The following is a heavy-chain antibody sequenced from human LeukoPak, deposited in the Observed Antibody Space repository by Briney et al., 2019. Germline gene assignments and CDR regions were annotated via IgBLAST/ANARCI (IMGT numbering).Heavy chain of an antibody. V-gene: IGHV1-8*01. Sequence: ASVKVSCKASGYTFTSYDINWVRQATGQGLEWMGWMDPNSGNTGYAQKFQGRVTMTRNTSISTAYMELSSLRSEDTAVYYCARVRERNYFGNSGYDKNYFDYWGQGALVTVSS. CDR1: GYTFTSYD. J-gene: IGHJ4*02. D-gene: IGHD3-22*01. CDR2: MDPNSGNT. CDR3: ARVRERNYFGNSGYDKNYFDY.